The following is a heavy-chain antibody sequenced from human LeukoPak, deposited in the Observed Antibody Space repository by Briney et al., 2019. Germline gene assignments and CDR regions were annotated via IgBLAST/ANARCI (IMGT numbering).Heavy chain of an antibody. Sequence: PGRSLRLSCAASGFTFSSYGMHWVRQAPGKGLEWVSGISGGGDKAYYADSVNGRFTISRDNSKNTVSLQMSSLRAEDTALHYCAKDLALAGTGGGFDVWGQGTRVAVSS. CDR1: GFTFSSYG. CDR3: AKDLALAGTGGGFDV. J-gene: IGHJ3*01. D-gene: IGHD6-19*01. CDR2: ISGGGDKA. V-gene: IGHV3-23*01.